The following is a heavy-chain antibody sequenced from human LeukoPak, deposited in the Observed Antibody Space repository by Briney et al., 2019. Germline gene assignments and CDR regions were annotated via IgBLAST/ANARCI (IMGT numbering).Heavy chain of an antibody. Sequence: GGSLRLSCAASGFTFSRYAMSWVRQTPGKGLEWVSVIIGSTSSTYYADSVKGGFTISRDNSKNTLYLQMNSLRAEDTAIYYCAKDSSSWYGGGFDYWGQGTLVTVSS. CDR2: IIGSTSST. D-gene: IGHD6-13*01. J-gene: IGHJ4*02. V-gene: IGHV3-23*01. CDR1: GFTFSRYA. CDR3: AKDSSSWYGGGFDY.